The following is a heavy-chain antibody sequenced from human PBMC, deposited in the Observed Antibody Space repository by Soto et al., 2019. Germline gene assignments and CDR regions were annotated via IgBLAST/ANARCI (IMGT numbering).Heavy chain of an antibody. CDR2: FDPEDGET. CDR3: ATDTSTMVRGFFLDYP. V-gene: IGHV1-24*01. CDR1: GYTLTELS. D-gene: IGHD3-10*01. Sequence: ASVKVSCKVSGYTLTELSMHWVLQAPLKWLEWMGGFDPEDGETIYAQKFQGRVTMTEDTSTDTAYMELSSLRSEDTAVYYCATDTSTMVRGFFLDYPWGQGTLVTVSS. J-gene: IGHJ5*02.